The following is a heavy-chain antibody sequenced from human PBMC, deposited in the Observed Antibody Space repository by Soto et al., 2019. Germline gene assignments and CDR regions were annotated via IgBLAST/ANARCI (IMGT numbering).Heavy chain of an antibody. CDR1: GYTFTNYD. CDR3: ARHPPNTGWFDS. CDR2: MSPNSGNT. V-gene: IGHV1-8*01. Sequence: ASVKVSCKASGYTFTNYDINWVRQAAGQGLEWMGWMSPNSGNTGYAQKFQGRITMTRSTSIATAYMEPSLLTSEDTAVYYCARHPPNTGWFDSWGRGTQVTVSS. D-gene: IGHD1-1*01. J-gene: IGHJ5*01.